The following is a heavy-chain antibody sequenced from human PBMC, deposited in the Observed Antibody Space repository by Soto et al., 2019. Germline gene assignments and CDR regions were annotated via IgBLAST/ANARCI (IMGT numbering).Heavy chain of an antibody. D-gene: IGHD3-10*01. CDR3: AIRGYYYGSGSYAFDI. CDR1: GYSFTSYW. V-gene: IGHV5-51*01. J-gene: IGHJ3*02. CDR2: IYPGDSDT. Sequence: VESLKISCKGSGYSFTSYWIGWVRQMPGKGLKWMGIIYPGDSDTRYSPSFQGQVTISADKSISTAYLQWSSLKASDTAMYYCAIRGYYYGSGSYAFDIWGQGTMVT.